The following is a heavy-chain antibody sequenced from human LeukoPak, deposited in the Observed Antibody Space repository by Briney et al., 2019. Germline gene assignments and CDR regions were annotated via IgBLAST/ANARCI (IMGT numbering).Heavy chain of an antibody. CDR3: AKYGIQNLQKVGYCSGGSCYGDDNWFDP. J-gene: IGHJ5*02. V-gene: IGHV3-23*01. Sequence: AGGSLRLSCAASGFTFSSYAMSWVRQAPGKGLEWVSAISGSGGSTYYADSVKGRFTISRDNSRNTLYLQMNSLRAEDTAVYYCAKYGIQNLQKVGYCSGGSCYGDDNWFDPWGQGTLVTVSS. D-gene: IGHD2-15*01. CDR2: ISGSGGST. CDR1: GFTFSSYA.